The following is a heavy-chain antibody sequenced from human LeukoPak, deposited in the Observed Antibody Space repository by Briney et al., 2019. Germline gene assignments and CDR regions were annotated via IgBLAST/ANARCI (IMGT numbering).Heavy chain of an antibody. V-gene: IGHV5-51*01. CDR1: GYRFTSFW. J-gene: IGHJ3*02. CDR3: ARLVGASLANAFEI. Sequence: GESLKISCKASGYRFTSFWIGWVRQMPGKGLEWMAIIYPDDSDTRYSPSFQGQVTISADKSIGTAYLQWSSLKASDTAMYYCARLVGASLANAFEIWGQGTLVTVSS. D-gene: IGHD1-26*01. CDR2: IYPDDSDT.